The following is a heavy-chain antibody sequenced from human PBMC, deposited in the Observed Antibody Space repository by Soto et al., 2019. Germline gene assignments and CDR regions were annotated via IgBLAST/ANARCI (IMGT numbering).Heavy chain of an antibody. J-gene: IGHJ6*02. CDR1: GYTFTSYG. CDR3: ARVDIVVVPAARGREMALRHYYYGMDV. V-gene: IGHV1-18*01. CDR2: ISAYNGNT. D-gene: IGHD2-2*01. Sequence: QVQLVQSGAEVKKPGASVKVSCKASGYTFTSYGISWVRQAPGQGLEWMGWISAYNGNTNYAQKLQGRVTMTTDTSTSTAYMELRSLRSDDTAVYYCARVDIVVVPAARGREMALRHYYYGMDVWGQGTTVTVSS.